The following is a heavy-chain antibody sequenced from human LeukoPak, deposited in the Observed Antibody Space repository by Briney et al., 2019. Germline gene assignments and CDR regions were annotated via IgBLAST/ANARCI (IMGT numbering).Heavy chain of an antibody. Sequence: SETLSLTCTVSGGSISSGDYYWSWIRQPPGKGLEWIGYIYYSGSTYYNPSLKSRVTISVDTSKNQFSLKLSSVTAADTAVYYCARELPLGISYYYYMDVWGKGTTVTVPS. CDR3: ARELPLGISYYYYMDV. CDR1: GGSISSGDYY. V-gene: IGHV4-30-4*08. D-gene: IGHD3-16*01. CDR2: IYYSGST. J-gene: IGHJ6*03.